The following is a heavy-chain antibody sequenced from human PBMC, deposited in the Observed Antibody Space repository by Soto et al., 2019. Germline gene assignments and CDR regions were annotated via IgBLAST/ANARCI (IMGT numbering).Heavy chain of an antibody. CDR2: VSHDGRNT. V-gene: IGHV3-30*18. J-gene: IGHJ4*02. Sequence: VQLVESGGGVVQPGRSLRLSCAASGFTFSDYAMHWVRQAPGKGLEWVAVVSHDGRNTHYADSVKGRFTISRDSSKNRVSRERASRRVGDTAVYYCGKGGRQGLATSDFNYWGQGALSPASS. CDR1: GFTFSDYA. CDR3: GKGGRQGLATSDFNY. D-gene: IGHD6-19*01.